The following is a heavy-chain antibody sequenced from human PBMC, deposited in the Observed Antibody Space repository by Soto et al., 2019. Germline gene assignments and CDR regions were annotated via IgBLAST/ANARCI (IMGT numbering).Heavy chain of an antibody. CDR2: IYPGDSDT. CDR3: SRRGSGSPPYYYYYYGMDV. CDR1: GYSFTSYW. Sequence: PGESLKISCKGSGYSFTSYWIGWVRQMPGKGLEWMGIIYPGDSDTRYSPSFQGQVTISADKSISTAYLQWSSLKASDTAMYYCSRRGSGSPPYYYYYYGMDVWGQGTTVTVSS. V-gene: IGHV5-51*01. D-gene: IGHD1-26*01. J-gene: IGHJ6*02.